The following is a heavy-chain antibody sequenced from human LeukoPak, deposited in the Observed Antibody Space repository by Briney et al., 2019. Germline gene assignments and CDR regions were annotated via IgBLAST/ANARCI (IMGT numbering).Heavy chain of an antibody. Sequence: SETLSLTCTVSGDSFSSYYWSWVRQPPGKGLEWIGYIYYSGSTNYNPSLKSRVTMSVDTSKNQFSLKLSSVTAADTAVYYCARDQGAGSSYAFDIWGQGTMVTVSS. D-gene: IGHD2-15*01. CDR2: IYYSGST. J-gene: IGHJ3*02. V-gene: IGHV4-59*01. CDR3: ARDQGAGSSYAFDI. CDR1: GDSFSSYY.